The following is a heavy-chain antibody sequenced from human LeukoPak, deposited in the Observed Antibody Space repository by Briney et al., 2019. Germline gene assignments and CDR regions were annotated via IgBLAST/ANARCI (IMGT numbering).Heavy chain of an antibody. J-gene: IGHJ6*03. D-gene: IGHD7-27*01. CDR2: ISSSNSYI. CDR3: ARDQKLTEERAFLYMDV. Sequence: GGSLRPSCAASGFTFSSYRMNWVRQAPGKGLEWLSAISSSNSYIYYASTVKGRFAISRDHAKNSLYLQMNGLRAEYTAVYYCARDQKLTEERAFLYMDVWGKGTTVTVSS. V-gene: IGHV3-21*01. CDR1: GFTFSSYR.